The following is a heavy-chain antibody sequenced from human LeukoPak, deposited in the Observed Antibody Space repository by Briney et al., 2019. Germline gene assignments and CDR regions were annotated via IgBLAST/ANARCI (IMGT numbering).Heavy chain of an antibody. CDR2: ISSSSSPI. D-gene: IGHD3-3*01. CDR1: GFTFSSAW. Sequence: GGSLRLSCAASGFTFSSAWMSWVRQAPGKGLEWVSYISSSSSPIYYADSVKGRFTISRDNAKNSLYLQMNSLRAEDTAVYYCARERYYDFWSGYYLGYYYYYMDVWGKGTTVTVSS. CDR3: ARERYYDFWSGYYLGYYYYYMDV. V-gene: IGHV3-48*01. J-gene: IGHJ6*03.